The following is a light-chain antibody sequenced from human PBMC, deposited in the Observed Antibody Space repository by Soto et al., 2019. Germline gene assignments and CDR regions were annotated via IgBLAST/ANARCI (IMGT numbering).Light chain of an antibody. J-gene: IGKJ5*01. CDR3: QQYGSPIT. CDR1: QSIYIY. Sequence: DIQMTQSPSSLSASIGDRVTITCRASQSIYIYLNWYQQKPGKAPKLLIYAASSLQSGVPSRFSGSGSGTDFTLTISRLEPEDFAVYYCQQYGSPITFGQGTRLEIK. V-gene: IGKV1-39*01. CDR2: AAS.